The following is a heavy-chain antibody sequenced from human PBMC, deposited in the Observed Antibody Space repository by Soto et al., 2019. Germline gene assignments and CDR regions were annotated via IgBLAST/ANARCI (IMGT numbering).Heavy chain of an antibody. CDR2: IYPGDSDT. CDR3: ARTAAAGKYYYGVDG. CDR1: GYSFTSYW. V-gene: IGHV5-51*01. Sequence: GESLKISCKGSGYSFTSYWIGWVRQMPGKGLEWMGIIYPGDSDTRYSPSFQGQVTISADKSISTAYLQWSSLKASDTATYYCARTAAAGKYYYGVDGWGQGNTVTVSS. J-gene: IGHJ6*02. D-gene: IGHD6-13*01.